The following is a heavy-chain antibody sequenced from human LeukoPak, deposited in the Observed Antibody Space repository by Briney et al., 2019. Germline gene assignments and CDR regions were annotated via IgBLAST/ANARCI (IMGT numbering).Heavy chain of an antibody. J-gene: IGHJ4*02. CDR1: GGTFSSYA. CDR3: AREECSGGSCYFDY. CDR2: IIPIFGTA. Sequence: SVKVSFKASGGTFSSYAISWVRQAPGQGLEWMGGIIPIFGTANYAQKFQGRVTITADESTSPAYMELSSLRSEDTAVYYCAREECSGGSCYFDYWGQGTLVTVSS. D-gene: IGHD2-15*01. V-gene: IGHV1-69*13.